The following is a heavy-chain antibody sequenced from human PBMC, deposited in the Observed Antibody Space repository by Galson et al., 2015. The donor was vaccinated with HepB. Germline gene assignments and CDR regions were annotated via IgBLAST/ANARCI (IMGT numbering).Heavy chain of an antibody. V-gene: IGHV3-49*04. CDR1: GFTFGDYA. CDR3: TRGWLTGYSSSWPDAFDI. CDR2: IRSKAYGGTT. Sequence: SLRLSCAASGFTFGDYAMSWVRQAPGKGLEWVGFIRSKAYGGTTGYAASVKGRFTISRDDSKSIAYLQMNSLKTEDTAVYYCTRGWLTGYSSSWPDAFDIWGQGTMVTVSS. J-gene: IGHJ3*02. D-gene: IGHD6-13*01.